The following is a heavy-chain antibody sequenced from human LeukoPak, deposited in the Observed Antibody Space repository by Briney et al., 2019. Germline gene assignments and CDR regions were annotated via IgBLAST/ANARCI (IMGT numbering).Heavy chain of an antibody. CDR3: ARDLAYSSGWYVNY. CDR2: IYHSGST. CDR1: GYSISSGYY. Sequence: SETLSLTCTVSGYSISSGYYWGWIRQPPGKGLEWIGSIYHSGSTYYNPSLKSRVTISVDTSKNQFSLKLSSVTAADTAVYYCARDLAYSSGWYVNYWGQGTLVTVSS. V-gene: IGHV4-38-2*02. J-gene: IGHJ4*02. D-gene: IGHD6-19*01.